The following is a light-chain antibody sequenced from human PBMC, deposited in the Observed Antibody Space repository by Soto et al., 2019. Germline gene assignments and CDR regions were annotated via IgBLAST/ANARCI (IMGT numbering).Light chain of an antibody. CDR2: DAS. J-gene: IGKJ4*01. Sequence: EIVVTQSPATLSLSPGERATLSCRASQSISSYLAWYQQKPGQAPRLLIYDASKRATGIPSRFSGSGSGTDFTLTISSLEPEDFAVYYCQQRSTWPLTFGGGTKVEIK. V-gene: IGKV3-11*01. CDR3: QQRSTWPLT. CDR1: QSISSY.